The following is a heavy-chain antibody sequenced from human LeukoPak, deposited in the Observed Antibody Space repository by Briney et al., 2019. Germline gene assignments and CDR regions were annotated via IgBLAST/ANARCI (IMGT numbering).Heavy chain of an antibody. CDR1: GYTFTGYY. Sequence: ASVKVSCKASGYTFTGYYMHWVRQAPGQGLEWMGWINPNSGGTIYAQKFQGRVTMTEDTSTDTAYMELSSLRSEDTAVYYCATAGPYDILTGYEVDFDYWGQGTLVTVSS. CDR2: INPNSGGT. J-gene: IGHJ4*02. V-gene: IGHV1-2*02. D-gene: IGHD3-9*01. CDR3: ATAGPYDILTGYEVDFDY.